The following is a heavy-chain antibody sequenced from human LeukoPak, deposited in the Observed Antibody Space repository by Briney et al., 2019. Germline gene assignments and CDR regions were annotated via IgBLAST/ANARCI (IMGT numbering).Heavy chain of an antibody. J-gene: IGHJ4*02. V-gene: IGHV3-48*01. CDR1: RFSFSNHS. Sequence: GGSLRLSCAASRFSFSNHSMNWVRQAPGKGLEWVSYISNSGSAKYYPASVNGRFTISRDNGKNSLYLQMNSLRAEDTAVYYCARMSGSRLPGNWGQGTLVTVSS. CDR2: ISNSGSAK. CDR3: ARMSGSRLPGN. D-gene: IGHD3-3*01.